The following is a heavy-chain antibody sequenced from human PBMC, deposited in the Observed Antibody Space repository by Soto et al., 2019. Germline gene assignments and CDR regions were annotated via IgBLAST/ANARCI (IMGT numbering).Heavy chain of an antibody. CDR2: ISYDGSNK. CDR3: AREGELYYFHY. J-gene: IGHJ4*02. CDR1: GFTFSSYA. Sequence: VGSLRLSCAASGFTFSSYAMHWVRQAPGKGLEWVAVISYDGSNKYYADSVKGRFTISRDNSKNTLYLQMNSLRAEDTAVYYCAREGELYYFHYWGQGTLVTVSS. D-gene: IGHD2-15*01. V-gene: IGHV3-30-3*01.